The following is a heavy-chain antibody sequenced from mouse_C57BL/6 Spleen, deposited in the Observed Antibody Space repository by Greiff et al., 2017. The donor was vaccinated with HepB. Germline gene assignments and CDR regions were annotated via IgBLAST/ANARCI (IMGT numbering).Heavy chain of an antibody. J-gene: IGHJ3*01. V-gene: IGHV3-6*01. CDR3: ASPNSSGYGFAY. Sequence: EVQVVESGPGLVKPSQSLSLTCSVTGYSITSCYYWNWIRQFPGNKLEWMGYISYDGSNNYNPSLKNRISITRDTSKNQFFLKLNSVTTEDTATYYCASPNSSGYGFAYWGQGTLVTVSA. CDR1: GYSITSCYY. D-gene: IGHD3-2*02. CDR2: ISYDGSN.